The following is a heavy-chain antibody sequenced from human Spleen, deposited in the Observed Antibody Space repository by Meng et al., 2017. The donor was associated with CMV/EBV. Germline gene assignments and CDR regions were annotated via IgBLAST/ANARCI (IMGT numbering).Heavy chain of an antibody. CDR2: ISSGNKYI. Sequence: LSCEASGFTLSSYTMNWVRQAPGKGLEWVSSISSGNKYIYYADSLKGRFTISRDTAKNSLYLHMNSLRAEDTAVYYCARDRESAIDSWGPGTLVTVSS. CDR3: ARDRESAIDS. J-gene: IGHJ4*02. V-gene: IGHV3-21*01. CDR1: GFTLSSYT. D-gene: IGHD3-3*01.